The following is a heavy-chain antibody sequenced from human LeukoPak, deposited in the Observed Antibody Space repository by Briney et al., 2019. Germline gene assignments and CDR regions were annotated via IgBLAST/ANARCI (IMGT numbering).Heavy chain of an antibody. D-gene: IGHD2-21*02. CDR2: ISYDGSNK. Sequence: GRSLRLSCSASGFTFSGFGMHWVRQAPGKGLEWVAVISYDGSNKYYADSVKGRFTISRDNSKNTLYLQMNSLRAEDTAVYYCAKDLDRHIVVVTASAVDYWGQGTLVTVSS. CDR3: AKDLDRHIVVVTASAVDY. V-gene: IGHV3-30*18. J-gene: IGHJ4*02. CDR1: GFTFSGFG.